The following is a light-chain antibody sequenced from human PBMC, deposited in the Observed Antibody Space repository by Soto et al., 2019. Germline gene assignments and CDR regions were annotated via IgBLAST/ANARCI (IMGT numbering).Light chain of an antibody. Sequence: EIMLTQSPGTLSLSPGERATLSCRASQSVSSSYLAWYQQQPGQAPSLLVYGASSRATGIPDRFSGSGSGADFTLTISRLEPEDFAVYYCQQYGSSPWTFGQGTKVDIK. V-gene: IGKV3-20*01. CDR3: QQYGSSPWT. CDR1: QSVSSSY. J-gene: IGKJ1*01. CDR2: GAS.